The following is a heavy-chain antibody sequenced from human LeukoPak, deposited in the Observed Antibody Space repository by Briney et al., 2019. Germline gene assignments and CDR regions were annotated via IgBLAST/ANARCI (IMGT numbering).Heavy chain of an antibody. J-gene: IGHJ5*02. CDR2: IYTSGST. Sequence: SETLSLTCTVSGGSISSYYRSWIRQPAGKGLEWIGRIYTSGSTNYNPSLKSRVTMSVDTSKNQFSLKLSSVTAADTAVYYCAREFWAAPSENWFDPWGQGTLVTVSS. D-gene: IGHD3/OR15-3a*01. CDR1: GGSISSYY. CDR3: AREFWAAPSENWFDP. V-gene: IGHV4-4*07.